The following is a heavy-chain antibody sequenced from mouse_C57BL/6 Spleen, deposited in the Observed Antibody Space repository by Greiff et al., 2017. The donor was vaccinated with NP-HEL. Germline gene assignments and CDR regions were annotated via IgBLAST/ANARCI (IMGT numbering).Heavy chain of an antibody. CDR1: GYAFSSSW. J-gene: IGHJ4*01. V-gene: IGHV1-82*01. Sequence: VQLVESGPELVKPGASVTISCKASGYAFSSSWMNWVKPRPGKGLEWIGRIYPGDGDTNYNGKFKGKATLTADKSSSTAYMQLSSLTSEDSAVYFCARKGKAMDYWGQGTSVTVSS. CDR3: ARKGKAMDY. CDR2: IYPGDGDT.